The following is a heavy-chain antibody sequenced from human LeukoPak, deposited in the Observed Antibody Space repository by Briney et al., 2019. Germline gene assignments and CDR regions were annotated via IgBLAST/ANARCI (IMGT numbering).Heavy chain of an antibody. Sequence: SETLSLTCTVSGGSISSYYWSWIRQPPGKGLEWIGYIYYSGSTNYNPSLKSRVTIPVDTSKNQFSLKLSSVTAADTAVYYCATSLVGATPFDYWGQGTLVTVSS. CDR1: GGSISSYY. CDR3: ATSLVGATPFDY. V-gene: IGHV4-59*01. D-gene: IGHD1-26*01. J-gene: IGHJ4*02. CDR2: IYYSGST.